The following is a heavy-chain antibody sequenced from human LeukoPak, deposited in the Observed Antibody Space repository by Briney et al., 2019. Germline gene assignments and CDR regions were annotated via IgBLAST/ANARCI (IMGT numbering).Heavy chain of an antibody. Sequence: LGGSLRLSCAASGFTFSSYAMSWVRQAPGKGLEWVSAISGSGGSTYYAGSVKGRFTISRDNSKNTLYLQMNSLRAEDTAVYYCASSIAVAGRDYWGQGTLVTVSS. V-gene: IGHV3-23*01. CDR3: ASSIAVAGRDY. D-gene: IGHD6-19*01. CDR1: GFTFSSYA. CDR2: ISGSGGST. J-gene: IGHJ4*02.